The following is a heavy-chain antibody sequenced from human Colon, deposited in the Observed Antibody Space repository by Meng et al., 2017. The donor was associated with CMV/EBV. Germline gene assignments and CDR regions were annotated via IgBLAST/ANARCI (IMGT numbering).Heavy chain of an antibody. J-gene: IGHJ4*02. CDR1: GGSFTGYY. CDR2: INHSGTT. V-gene: IGHV4-34*01. CDR3: ARGERGYSSTWIDS. D-gene: IGHD6-13*01. Sequence: VYGGSFTGYYWAWIRQPPGRGLEWTGEINHSGTTNYNPSLKSRVTISLDTSKNQVSLKLNSVTAADTAVYYCARGERGYSSTWIDSWGQGTLVTVSS.